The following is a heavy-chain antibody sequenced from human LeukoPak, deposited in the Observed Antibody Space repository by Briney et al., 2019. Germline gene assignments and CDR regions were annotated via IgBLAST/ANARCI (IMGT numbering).Heavy chain of an antibody. V-gene: IGHV4-61*08. D-gene: IGHD3-16*01. CDR1: GGSISSGGYS. Sequence: SETLSLTCAVSGGSISSGGYSWSWIRQPPGKGLEWIGYIYYSGSTNYNPSLKSRVTISVDTSKNQFSLKLSSVTAADTAVYYCARGDLQGYWGQGTLVTVSS. CDR3: ARGDLQGY. J-gene: IGHJ4*02. CDR2: IYYSGST.